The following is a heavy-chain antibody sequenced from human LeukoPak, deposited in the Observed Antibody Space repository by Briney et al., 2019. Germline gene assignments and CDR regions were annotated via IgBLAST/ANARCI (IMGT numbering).Heavy chain of an antibody. Sequence: SETLSLTCAVYGGSFSGYYWSWIRQPPGKGLEWIGEINHSGSTNYNPSLKSRVTISVDTSKNQFSLKLSSVTAADTAVYYCATLCSGGSCAYYYYMDVWGKGTTVTVSS. CDR3: ATLCSGGSCAYYYYMDV. J-gene: IGHJ6*03. V-gene: IGHV4-34*01. D-gene: IGHD2-15*01. CDR1: GGSFSGYY. CDR2: INHSGST.